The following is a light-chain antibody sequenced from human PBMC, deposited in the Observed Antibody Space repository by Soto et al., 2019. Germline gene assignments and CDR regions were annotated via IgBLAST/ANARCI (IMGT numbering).Light chain of an antibody. J-gene: IGKJ4*01. V-gene: IGKV3-11*01. CDR1: QSVGNY. CDR3: QLRGGWHPLS. Sequence: EIVLTQSPATLSLSPGEKATLSCRASQSVGNYLAWYQQKRGQAPRHLISDVSYRATGIPARFSGSGSGTDFTLTISSLEPEDFAVYYCQLRGGWHPLSFGGGTKVEIK. CDR2: DVS.